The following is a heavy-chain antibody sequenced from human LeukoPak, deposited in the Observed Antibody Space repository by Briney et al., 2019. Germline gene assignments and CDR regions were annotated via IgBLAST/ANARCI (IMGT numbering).Heavy chain of an antibody. CDR3: ARVTGYSGADYGMDV. V-gene: IGHV3-21*01. Sequence: GGSQRLSCAASGFTVSSYSMNWVRQAPGKGLEWVSSISSSSSSYIYYADSVKGRFTISRDNAKNSLYLQMNSLRAEDTAVYYCARVTGYSGADYGMDVWGQGTTVTVSS. CDR1: GFTVSSYS. J-gene: IGHJ6*02. CDR2: ISSSSSSYI. D-gene: IGHD5-12*01.